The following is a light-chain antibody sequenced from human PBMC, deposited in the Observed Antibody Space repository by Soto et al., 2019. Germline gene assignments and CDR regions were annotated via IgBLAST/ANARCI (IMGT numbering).Light chain of an antibody. CDR1: QAISVY. Sequence: DIQMTQSPSSLSASVGDRVTITCRASQAISVYLAWYQQKPGKVPKLLIYSASTLQSGVPSRFSGSGSGTDFTLTISSLPPEDVATYYCQKFNTAPLTFVQGTRLEIK. J-gene: IGKJ5*01. V-gene: IGKV1-27*01. CDR3: QKFNTAPLT. CDR2: SAS.